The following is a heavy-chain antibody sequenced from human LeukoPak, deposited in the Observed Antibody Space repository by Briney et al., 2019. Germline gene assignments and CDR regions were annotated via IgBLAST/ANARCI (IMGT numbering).Heavy chain of an antibody. CDR1: GYSISSGYY. Sequence: KASETLSLTCTVSGYSISSGYYWGWIRQPPGKGLEWIGSIYHSGSTYYNPSLKSRVTISVDTSKNQFSLKLSSVTAADTAVYYCAVQLWYGNWFDPWGQGTLVTVSS. V-gene: IGHV4-38-2*02. D-gene: IGHD5-18*01. J-gene: IGHJ5*02. CDR2: IYHSGST. CDR3: AVQLWYGNWFDP.